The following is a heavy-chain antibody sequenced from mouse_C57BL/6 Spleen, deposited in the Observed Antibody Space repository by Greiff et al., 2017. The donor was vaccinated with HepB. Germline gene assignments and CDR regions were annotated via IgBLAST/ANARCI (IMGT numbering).Heavy chain of an antibody. D-gene: IGHD2-2*01. CDR3: ASDGYGAWFAY. J-gene: IGHJ3*01. CDR2: IHPNRGST. Sequence: QVQLQQPGAELVKPGASVKLSCKASGYTFTSYWMHWVKQRPGQGLEWIGMIHPNRGSTNYNEKFKSKATLTVDKSSSTAYMQLSSLPSEASAVYYCASDGYGAWFAYWGQGTLVTVSA. CDR1: GYTFTSYW. V-gene: IGHV1-64*01.